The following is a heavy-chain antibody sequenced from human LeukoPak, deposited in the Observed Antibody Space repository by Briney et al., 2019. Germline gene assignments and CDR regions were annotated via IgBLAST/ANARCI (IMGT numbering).Heavy chain of an antibody. D-gene: IGHD2-2*03. V-gene: IGHV3-48*03. CDR1: GFTFSSYE. Sequence: PGGSLRLSCAASGFTFSSYEMNWVRQAPGKGLEWVSYISSSGSTIYYADSVKGRFTISRDNAKNSLYLQMNSLRAEDTAVYYCARKGLGSLYYYYYGMDVWGQGTTATVSS. J-gene: IGHJ6*02. CDR3: ARKGLGSLYYYYYGMDV. CDR2: ISSSGSTI.